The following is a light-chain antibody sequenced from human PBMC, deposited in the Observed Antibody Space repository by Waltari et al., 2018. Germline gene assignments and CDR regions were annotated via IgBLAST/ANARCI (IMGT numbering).Light chain of an antibody. J-gene: IGKJ2*01. Sequence: DMVMTQSPLSLPVTPGEPAPIPCRSSQNVFHSNGNNYLDWYLQKPGQSPQLLIYMGSNRASGVPDRFSGSGSGTDFTLKISRVEAEDVGVYYCMQALQTPYTFGQGTKLEIK. CDR2: MGS. CDR1: QNVFHSNGNNY. V-gene: IGKV2-28*01. CDR3: MQALQTPYT.